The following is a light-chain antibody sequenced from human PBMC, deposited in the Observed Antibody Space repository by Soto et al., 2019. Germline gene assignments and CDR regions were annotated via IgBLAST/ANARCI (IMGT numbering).Light chain of an antibody. CDR3: QQYGSSPPTVT. J-gene: IGKJ3*01. CDR1: QSVSSRY. Sequence: EIVLTQSPGTLSLSPGERVTLSCRASQSVSSRYLAWYQQKPGQAPRLLLFGANRRATGIPDRFSGSGSGTDFTLTISRLEPEDFGVYYCQQYGSSPPTVTFGPGTKVDIK. CDR2: GAN. V-gene: IGKV3-20*01.